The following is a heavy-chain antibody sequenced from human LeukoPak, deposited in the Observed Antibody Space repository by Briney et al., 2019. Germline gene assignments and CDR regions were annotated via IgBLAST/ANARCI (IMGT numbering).Heavy chain of an antibody. CDR2: MNPNSGNT. V-gene: IGHV1-8*01. D-gene: IGHD5-12*01. Sequence: GASVTVSCKASGYTFTNYDINWVRQATGQGLEWMGWMNPNSGNTGYAQKFQGRVTMTRNTSISTAYMELSSLRSEDTAVYYCARGRIVATSTSLAIYWGQGTLVTVSS. J-gene: IGHJ4*02. CDR3: ARGRIVATSTSLAIY. CDR1: GYTFTNYD.